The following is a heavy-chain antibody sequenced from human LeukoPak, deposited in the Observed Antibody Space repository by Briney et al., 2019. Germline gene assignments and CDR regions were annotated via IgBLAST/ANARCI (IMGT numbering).Heavy chain of an antibody. CDR2: ISSSSSYI. D-gene: IGHD6-19*01. Sequence: RTGGSLRLSCAASGFTFSSYSMNWVRQAPGKGLEWVSSISSSSSYIYYADSVKGRFTISRDNAKNSLYLQMSSLRAEDTAVYYCARGGQQWLVHGDYWGQGTLVTVSS. CDR3: ARGGQQWLVHGDY. J-gene: IGHJ4*02. V-gene: IGHV3-21*01. CDR1: GFTFSSYS.